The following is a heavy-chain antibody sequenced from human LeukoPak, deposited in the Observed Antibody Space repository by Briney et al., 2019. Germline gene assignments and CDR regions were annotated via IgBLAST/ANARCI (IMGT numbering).Heavy chain of an antibody. V-gene: IGHV3-74*01. Sequence: TGGSLRLSCAASGFTFSNYWMHWVRQDPGKGLVWVSFINPDGSTTNYADSVKGRFTISRDNSKNTLYLQMNSLRTEDTAVYYCAKDLIGYSYGPSDYWGQGTLVTVSS. D-gene: IGHD5-18*01. CDR1: GFTFSNYW. CDR3: AKDLIGYSYGPSDY. CDR2: INPDGSTT. J-gene: IGHJ4*02.